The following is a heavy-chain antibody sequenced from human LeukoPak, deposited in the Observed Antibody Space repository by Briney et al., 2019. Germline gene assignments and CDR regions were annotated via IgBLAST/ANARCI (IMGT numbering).Heavy chain of an antibody. CDR2: INTNTGNP. Sequence: ASVKVSCKASGYTFTSYAMNWVRQAPGQGLEWMGWINTNTGNPTYAQGFTGRFVFSLDTSVSTAYLQISSLKAEDTAVYYCARRGYDYAWGSYRLFDYWGQGTLVTVSS. CDR3: ARRGYDYAWGSYRLFDY. J-gene: IGHJ4*02. D-gene: IGHD3-16*02. CDR1: GYTFTSYA. V-gene: IGHV7-4-1*02.